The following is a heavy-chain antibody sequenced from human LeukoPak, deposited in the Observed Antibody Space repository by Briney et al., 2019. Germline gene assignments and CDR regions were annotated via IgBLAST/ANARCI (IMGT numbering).Heavy chain of an antibody. J-gene: IGHJ4*02. CDR2: ITDDGSNT. D-gene: IGHD1-26*01. CDR3: AKAVGGSSSF. CDR1: GFTFSSYG. Sequence: GGSLRLSCAASGFTFSSYGMHWVRQAPGKGLEWVAVITDDGSNTNYADSVKGRFTISRDNSKNTLYLQMNSLRAEDTAVYYCAKAVGGSSSFWGQGTLVTVSS. V-gene: IGHV3-30*04.